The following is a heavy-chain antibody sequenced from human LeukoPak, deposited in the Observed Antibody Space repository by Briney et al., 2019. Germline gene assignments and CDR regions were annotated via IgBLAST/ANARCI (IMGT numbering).Heavy chain of an antibody. Sequence: SETLSLTCAVSGYSISSGYYWGWIRQPPGEGLEWIGSIYHSGSTYYNPSLKSRVTISVDTSKNQFSLKLSSVTAADTAVYYCARAYYYVSSGSRDAFHIWGQGTMVTVSS. CDR2: IYHSGST. CDR3: ARAYYYVSSGSRDAFHI. J-gene: IGHJ3*02. V-gene: IGHV4-38-2*01. CDR1: GYSISSGYY. D-gene: IGHD3-22*01.